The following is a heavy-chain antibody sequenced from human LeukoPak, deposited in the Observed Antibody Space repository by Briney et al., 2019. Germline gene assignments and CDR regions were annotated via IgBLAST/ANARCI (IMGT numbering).Heavy chain of an antibody. CDR1: GFTFSNYE. V-gene: IGHV3-48*03. CDR2: ITSGSTM. Sequence: GGSLRLSCAASGFTFSNYEMNWVRQAPGKGLEWVSYITSGSTMYYADSVKGRFTISRDNSKNTLYLQMNSLRAEDTAVYYCAKRGATTVYYFDYWGQGTLVTVSS. J-gene: IGHJ4*02. D-gene: IGHD1-26*01. CDR3: AKRGATTVYYFDY.